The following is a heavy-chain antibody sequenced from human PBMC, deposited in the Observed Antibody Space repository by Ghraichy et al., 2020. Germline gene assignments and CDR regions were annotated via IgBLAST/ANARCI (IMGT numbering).Heavy chain of an antibody. CDR3: ARARGKKTVTTSLGYFYGMEV. CDR2: ISSDGSEL. Sequence: GGSLRLSCAASGFTFSDSWMTWVRQAPGMGLEWVATISSDGSELYSLDSVTGRFAISRDNVQKSLFLQMTSLRVGDTAVYYCARARGKKTVTTSLGYFYGMEVWGQGTSVTVS. J-gene: IGHJ6*02. D-gene: IGHD4-17*01. V-gene: IGHV3-7*01. CDR1: GFTFSDSW.